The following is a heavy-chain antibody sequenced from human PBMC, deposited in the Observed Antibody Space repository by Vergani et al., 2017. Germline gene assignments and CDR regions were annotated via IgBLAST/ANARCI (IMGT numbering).Heavy chain of an antibody. CDR2: IYYSGST. Sequence: QVQLQESGPGLVKPSQPLSLTCTVSGGSISSGGYYWSWIRQHPGKGLEWIGYIYYSGSTYYNPSLKSRVTISVDRSKNQFSLKLSSVTAADTAVYYCARDSGGVWPEVGYFDYWGQGTLVTVSS. CDR1: GGSISSGGYY. J-gene: IGHJ4*02. D-gene: IGHD2-21*02. V-gene: IGHV4-31*03. CDR3: ARDSGGVWPEVGYFDY.